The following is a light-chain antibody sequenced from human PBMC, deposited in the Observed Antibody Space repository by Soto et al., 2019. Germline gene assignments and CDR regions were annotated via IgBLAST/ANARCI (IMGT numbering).Light chain of an antibody. V-gene: IGKV3-11*01. Sequence: EIVLTQSPATLSLSPGERASLSCRASQSISSHLAWYQQKPGQAPRLLIYDATNRATGIPARFRGSGSETDFTLTISSLEPEDFAIYYCQQRSNWPPWTFGQGTKVDIK. CDR1: QSISSH. J-gene: IGKJ1*01. CDR3: QQRSNWPPWT. CDR2: DAT.